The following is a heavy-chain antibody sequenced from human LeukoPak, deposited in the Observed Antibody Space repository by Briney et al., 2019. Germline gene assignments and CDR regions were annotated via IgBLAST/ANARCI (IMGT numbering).Heavy chain of an antibody. V-gene: IGHV1-2*02. D-gene: IGHD5-12*01. J-gene: IGHJ4*02. CDR3: SRAPGYSAYGVPFDF. Sequence: ASVKVSCKTSGYTFTGYYLHWVRQAPGQGLEWMGWINPNSGGTNYAQKFQGRVTMTRDTSITTVYMELSSLTSDDTGVYYCSRAPGYSAYGVPFDFWGQGTQVAVSS. CDR1: GYTFTGYY. CDR2: INPNSGGT.